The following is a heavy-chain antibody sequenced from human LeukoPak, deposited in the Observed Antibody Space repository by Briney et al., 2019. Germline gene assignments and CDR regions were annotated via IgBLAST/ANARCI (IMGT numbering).Heavy chain of an antibody. V-gene: IGHV4-59*12. CDR3: ARGRRMVAATNHDAFDI. CDR2: IYYSGST. D-gene: IGHD2-15*01. J-gene: IGHJ3*02. Sequence: SETLSLTCTVSGGSISSYYWSWIRQPPGKGLEWIGYIYYSGSTNYNPSLKSRVTISVDTSKNQFSLKLSSVTAADTAVYYCARGRRMVAATNHDAFDIWGQGTMVTVSS. CDR1: GGSISSYY.